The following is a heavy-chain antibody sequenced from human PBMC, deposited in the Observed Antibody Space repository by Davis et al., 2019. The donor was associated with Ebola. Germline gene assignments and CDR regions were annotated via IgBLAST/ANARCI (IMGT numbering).Heavy chain of an antibody. CDR1: GYMFRSYA. J-gene: IGHJ4*02. Sequence: ASVKVSCKASGYMFRSYAISWLRQAPGQGLEWMGWITTYNGNTDYSKKVQGRVTMTTDTSTSTAYMELNSLTSDDTAFYYCARGHSGGYDYWGQGTLVTVSS. D-gene: IGHD1-26*01. CDR2: ITTYNGNT. CDR3: ARGHSGGYDY. V-gene: IGHV1-18*01.